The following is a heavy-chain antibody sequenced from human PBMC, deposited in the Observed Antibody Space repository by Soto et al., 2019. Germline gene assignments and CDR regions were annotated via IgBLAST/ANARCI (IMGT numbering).Heavy chain of an antibody. V-gene: IGHV1-3*04. CDR2: ISTGNGNT. CDR3: AKGSRMWTPDY. CDR1: GYTFTDYA. D-gene: IGHD2-21*01. Sequence: ASVKVSCKTSGYTFTDYAIYWVRQAPGQSLEWMGWISTGNGNTKFSQKFQGRVTITRDTSATTAYMELISLRSEDTAVYYCAKGSRMWTPDYWGQGTLVIVSS. J-gene: IGHJ4*02.